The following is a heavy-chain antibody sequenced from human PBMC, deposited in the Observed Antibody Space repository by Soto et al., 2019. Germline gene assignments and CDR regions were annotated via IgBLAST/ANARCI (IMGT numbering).Heavy chain of an antibody. Sequence: QVQLVESGGGVVQPGRSLRLSCAASGFTFSSYGMHWVRQAPGKGLEWVAVISYDGSNKYYADSVKGRFTIARDNSKNTLDLQRNSRRAEDTAVYYCAKDLWSYYDSSGYSNWFDPWGQGTLVTVSS. CDR3: AKDLWSYYDSSGYSNWFDP. CDR2: ISYDGSNK. J-gene: IGHJ5*02. D-gene: IGHD3-22*01. V-gene: IGHV3-30*18. CDR1: GFTFSSYG.